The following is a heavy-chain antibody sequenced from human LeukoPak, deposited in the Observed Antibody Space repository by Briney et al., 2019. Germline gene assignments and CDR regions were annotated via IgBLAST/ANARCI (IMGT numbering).Heavy chain of an antibody. CDR1: GGTFSSYA. V-gene: IGHV1-69*13. D-gene: IGHD6-19*01. CDR2: IIPIFGTA. CDR3: ARRDPAGIAVAGTTENYYYYYGMDV. Sequence: ASVKVSCTASGGTFSSYAISWVRQAPGQGLEWMGGIIPIFGTANYAQKFQGRVTITADESTSTAYMELSSLRSEDTAVYYCARRDPAGIAVAGTTENYYYYYGMDVWGQGTTVTVSS. J-gene: IGHJ6*02.